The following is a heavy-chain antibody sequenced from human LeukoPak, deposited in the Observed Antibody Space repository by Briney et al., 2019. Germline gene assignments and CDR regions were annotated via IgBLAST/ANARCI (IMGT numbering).Heavy chain of an antibody. CDR2: ISYDGSNK. CDR3: AKGWDPSL. CDR1: GFTFSNYG. Sequence: GGSLRLSCAASGXASGFTFSNYGMHWVRQAPGTGLEWVAVISYDGSNKYYADSVKGRFTISRDNSKNTLYLQMNSLRAEDTAVYYCAKGWDPSLWGQGTLVTVSS. D-gene: IGHD1-26*01. J-gene: IGHJ4*02. V-gene: IGHV3-30*18.